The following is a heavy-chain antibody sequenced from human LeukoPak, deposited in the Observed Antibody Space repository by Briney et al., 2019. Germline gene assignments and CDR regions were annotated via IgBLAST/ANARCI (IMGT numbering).Heavy chain of an antibody. V-gene: IGHV3-7*01. CDR1: GFTFSNYW. Sequence: PGGSLRLSCAASGFTFSNYWMSWVRQAPGKGLEWVANIKQDGSEKYYVDSVKGRFTISRDNAKNSLYLQMHSLRPEDTAVYYWASHQTTVTTTALLDYWGQGTLVTVSS. CDR3: ASHQTTVTTTALLDY. CDR2: IKQDGSEK. J-gene: IGHJ4*02. D-gene: IGHD4-17*01.